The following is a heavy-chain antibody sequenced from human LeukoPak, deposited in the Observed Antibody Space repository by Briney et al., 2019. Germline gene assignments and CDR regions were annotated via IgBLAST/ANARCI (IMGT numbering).Heavy chain of an antibody. D-gene: IGHD7-27*01. CDR3: ARSWGSAVTFSWFDP. CDR2: IWYDGTNK. Sequence: GGSLRLSCAASGFTFSSYGMYWVRQAPGKGLEGVAVIWYDGTNKYYADSVKGRFTISRDNSKNTLYLQMNSLRAEDTAVYYCARSWGSAVTFSWFDPWGQGTLVTVPS. CDR1: GFTFSSYG. J-gene: IGHJ5*02. V-gene: IGHV3-33*01.